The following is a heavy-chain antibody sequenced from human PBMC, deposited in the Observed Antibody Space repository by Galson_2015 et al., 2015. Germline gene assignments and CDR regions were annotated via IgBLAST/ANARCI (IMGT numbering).Heavy chain of an antibody. Sequence: SVKVSCKASGYTFTNYALNWVRQAPGQGLEWMGWINTNTGNPTYAQGFTGRFVFSLDTSVGTAYLQISSLKAEDAAVYYCARVPRGSYGLFGYWGQGALVTVSS. CDR1: GYTFTNYA. J-gene: IGHJ4*02. CDR3: ARVPRGSYGLFGY. D-gene: IGHD4-17*01. CDR2: INTNTGNP. V-gene: IGHV7-4-1*02.